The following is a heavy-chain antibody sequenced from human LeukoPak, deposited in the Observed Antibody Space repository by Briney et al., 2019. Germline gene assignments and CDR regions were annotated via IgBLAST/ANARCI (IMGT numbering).Heavy chain of an antibody. CDR2: ISSSGSTI. CDR3: ARARLYFDY. Sequence: QAPGKGLEWVSYISSSGSTIKYADSVKGRFTISRDNAKNSLYLQMNSLRAEDTAVYYCARARLYFDYWGQGTLVTVSS. J-gene: IGHJ4*02. V-gene: IGHV3-11*04.